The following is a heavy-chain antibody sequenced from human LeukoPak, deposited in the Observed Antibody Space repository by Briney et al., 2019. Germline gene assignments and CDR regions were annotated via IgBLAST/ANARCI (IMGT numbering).Heavy chain of an antibody. CDR2: IYYSGST. V-gene: IGHV4-59*01. D-gene: IGHD3-10*01. Sequence: SETLSLTCTVSGGSISSYYWSWIRQPPGKGLEWIGYIYYSGSTDYNPSLKSRVTISVDTSRDQFSLKLTSVTAADTAVYYCARVHFYGSGYMDVWGKGTTVTVSS. CDR1: GGSISSYY. J-gene: IGHJ6*03. CDR3: ARVHFYGSGYMDV.